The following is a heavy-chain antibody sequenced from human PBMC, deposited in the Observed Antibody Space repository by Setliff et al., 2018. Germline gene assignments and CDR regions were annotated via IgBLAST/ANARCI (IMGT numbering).Heavy chain of an antibody. CDR3: CSGSYLFVY. V-gene: IGHV3-21*04. Sequence: GSLRLPCAASGFTFSSYSMNWIRQAPGKALEWVSSISSSSSYIYYAYSVKGRFTISRDNSKNTLYLQMNSLRAEDTAVYYCCSGSYLFVYWGQGSLVTVSS. J-gene: IGHJ4*02. CDR2: ISSSSSYI. CDR1: GFTFSSYS. D-gene: IGHD1-26*01.